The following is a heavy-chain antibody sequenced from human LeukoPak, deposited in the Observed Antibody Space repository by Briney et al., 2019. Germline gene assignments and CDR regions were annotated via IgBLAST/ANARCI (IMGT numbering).Heavy chain of an antibody. V-gene: IGHV4-59*01. J-gene: IGHJ6*02. Sequence: PSETLSLTCTVSGGSISSYYWSWIRQPPGKGLEWIGYIYYSGSTNYNTSLKSRVIISVDTSKNQFSLKLSSVTAADTAVYYCARGPTTVTTLQGPHYGMDVWGQGTTVTVSS. CDR3: ARGPTTVTTLQGPHYGMDV. CDR2: IYYSGST. CDR1: GGSISSYY. D-gene: IGHD4-17*01.